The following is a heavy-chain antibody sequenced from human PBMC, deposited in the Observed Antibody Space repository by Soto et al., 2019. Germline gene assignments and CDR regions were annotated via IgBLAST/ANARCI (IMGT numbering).Heavy chain of an antibody. CDR2: IYHSGST. D-gene: IGHD3-10*02. CDR1: GGSISSSNW. Sequence: QVQLQESGPGLVKPSGTLSLTCAVSGGSISSSNWWSWVRQPPGKGLEWMGEIYHSGSTNYNPSLKSRVTISVDKSKTQCSRKLSSVTAADTAVYYCASVRGGYYYAMDVWGQGTTVTVSS. V-gene: IGHV4-4*02. CDR3: ASVRGGYYYAMDV. J-gene: IGHJ6*02.